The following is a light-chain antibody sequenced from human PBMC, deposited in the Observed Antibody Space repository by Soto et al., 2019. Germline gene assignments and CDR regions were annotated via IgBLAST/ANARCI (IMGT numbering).Light chain of an antibody. CDR1: SSDVGSYNL. Sequence: QSALTQPASVSGSPGQSITISCTGTSSDVGSYNLVSWYQQHPGKAPKLMIYEGSKRPSGVSNRFSGSKSGNTASLTISGLQAEDEADYYCCSYAGSRTFVFGTWTKLTVL. CDR3: CSYAGSRTFV. J-gene: IGLJ1*01. V-gene: IGLV2-23*03. CDR2: EGS.